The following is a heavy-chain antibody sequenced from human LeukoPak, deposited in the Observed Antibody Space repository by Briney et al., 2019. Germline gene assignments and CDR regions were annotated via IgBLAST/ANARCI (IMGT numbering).Heavy chain of an antibody. J-gene: IGHJ4*02. CDR1: GYTFTSYG. D-gene: IGHD3-22*01. CDR3: ARGQYYYDSSGYPTPLDY. CDR2: ISAYNGNT. Sequence: ASVKVSCKASGYTFTSYGISWVRQAPGQGLEWMGWISAYNGNTNYAQKLQGRVTMTTDTSTSTAYMELRSLRSDDTAVYYCARGQYYYDSSGYPTPLDYWGQGTLVTVSS. V-gene: IGHV1-18*01.